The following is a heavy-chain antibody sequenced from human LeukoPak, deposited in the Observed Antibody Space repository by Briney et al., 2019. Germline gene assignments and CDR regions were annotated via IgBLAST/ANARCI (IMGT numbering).Heavy chain of an antibody. Sequence: GGSLRLSCAASGFTFDDYAMHWVRQAPGKGLEWVSGISWKSDSVDYADSVKGRFTISRDNAKNSLYLQMNSLRADDTALYYCAKDWSYGGNSWKYFGSWGRGVLVTVSS. CDR3: AKDWSYGGNSWKYFGS. CDR1: GFTFDDYA. J-gene: IGHJ4*02. V-gene: IGHV3-9*01. D-gene: IGHD4-23*01. CDR2: ISWKSDSV.